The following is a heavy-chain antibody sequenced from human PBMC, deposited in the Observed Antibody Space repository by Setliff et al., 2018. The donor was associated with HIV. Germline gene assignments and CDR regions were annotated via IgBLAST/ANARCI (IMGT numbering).Heavy chain of an antibody. Sequence: GGSLRLSCTASGFTFGDYAMTWFRQAPGKGLEWVGFIRSKAYGGTTEYAASAKGRFTISRDDSKSIAYLQMNSLKAEDTAIYYCTRDRVATTSLLYYFDYWGQGILVTVSS. CDR3: TRDRVATTSLLYYFDY. J-gene: IGHJ4*02. CDR1: GFTFGDYA. V-gene: IGHV3-49*03. CDR2: IRSKAYGGTT. D-gene: IGHD5-12*01.